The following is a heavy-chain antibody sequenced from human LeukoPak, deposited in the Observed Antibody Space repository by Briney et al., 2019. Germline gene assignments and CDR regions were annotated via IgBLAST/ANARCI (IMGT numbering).Heavy chain of an antibody. D-gene: IGHD2-2*01. V-gene: IGHV3-23*01. Sequence: PGGSLRLSCAASGFTFSSYAMSWVRQAPGKGLEWVSAISGSGGSTYYADSVKGRFTISRDNSKNTLYLQMNSLRAEDTAVYYCAKVKRPTRIVVVPAANYFDYWGQGTLVTVSS. CDR2: ISGSGGST. CDR3: AKVKRPTRIVVVPAANYFDY. CDR1: GFTFSSYA. J-gene: IGHJ4*02.